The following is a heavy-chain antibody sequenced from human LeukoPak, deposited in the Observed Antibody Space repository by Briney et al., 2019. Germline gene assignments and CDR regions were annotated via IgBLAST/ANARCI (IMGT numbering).Heavy chain of an antibody. V-gene: IGHV3-64*01. J-gene: IGHJ6*02. CDR3: ARDYTYHYDSSGYTVYYYGMDV. CDR2: ISSNGGST. Sequence: PGGSLRLSCAASGFTFSSYAMPWVRQAPGKGLEYVSAISSNGGSTYYANSVKGRFTISRDNSKNTLYLQMGSLRAEDMAVYYCARDYTYHYDSSGYTVYYYGMDVWGQGTTVTVSS. D-gene: IGHD3-22*01. CDR1: GFTFSSYA.